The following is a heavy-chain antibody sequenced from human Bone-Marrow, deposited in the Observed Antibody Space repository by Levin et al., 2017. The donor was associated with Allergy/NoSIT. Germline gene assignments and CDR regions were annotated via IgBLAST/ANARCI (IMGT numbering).Heavy chain of an antibody. Sequence: QTLSLTCTFSGFSLSTSGMCVSWIRQPPGKLLEWLARIDWDDDKYYSTSLKTRLSISKDTSKQQVVLKLTNVDPVDTATYYCARVLMATTHYAMDVWGRGTTVTVSS. CDR2: IDWDDDK. CDR1: GFSLSTSGMC. V-gene: IGHV2-70*11. CDR3: ARVLMATTHYAMDV. D-gene: IGHD5-12*01. J-gene: IGHJ6*02.